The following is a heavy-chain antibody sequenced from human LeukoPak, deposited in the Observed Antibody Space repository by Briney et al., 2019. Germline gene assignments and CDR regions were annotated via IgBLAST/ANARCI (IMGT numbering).Heavy chain of an antibody. J-gene: IGHJ6*02. CDR2: IYTSGST. CDR1: GGSISSYY. Sequence: PSETLSLTCTVSGGSISSYYWSWIRQPAGRGLEWIGRIYTSGSTNYNPSLKSRVTMSVDTSKNQFSLKLSSVTAADTAVYYCARGNTAMVRGYYYGMDVWGQGTTATVSS. D-gene: IGHD5-18*01. V-gene: IGHV4-4*07. CDR3: ARGNTAMVRGYYYGMDV.